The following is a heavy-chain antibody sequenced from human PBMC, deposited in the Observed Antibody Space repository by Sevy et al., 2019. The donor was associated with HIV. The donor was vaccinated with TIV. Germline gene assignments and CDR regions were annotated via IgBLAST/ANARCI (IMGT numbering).Heavy chain of an antibody. CDR1: GFTFSNAW. CDR2: IKSKTDGGTT. D-gene: IGHD3-10*01. Sequence: GGSLRLSCAASGFTFSNAWMSWVRQAPGKGLEWVGRIKSKTDGGTTDYAAPMKGRFTISRDDSKNTLYLQMNSLKTQDTAVYYCTTDPGTAYYGSGSYFDYWGQGTLVTVSS. CDR3: TTDPGTAYYGSGSYFDY. V-gene: IGHV3-15*01. J-gene: IGHJ4*02.